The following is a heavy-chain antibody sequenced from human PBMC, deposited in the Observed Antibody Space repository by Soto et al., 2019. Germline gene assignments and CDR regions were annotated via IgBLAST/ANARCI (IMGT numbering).Heavy chain of an antibody. V-gene: IGHV1-2*02. D-gene: IGHD2-2*01. Sequence: GASVKVSCKASGYTFTGCYMHWVRQAPGQGLEWMGWINPNSGGTNYAQKFQGRVTMTRDTSISTAYMELSRLRSDDTAVYYCARDVVVPAAMGGYYYYGMDVWGQGTTVTVSS. CDR1: GYTFTGCY. J-gene: IGHJ6*02. CDR2: INPNSGGT. CDR3: ARDVVVPAAMGGYYYYGMDV.